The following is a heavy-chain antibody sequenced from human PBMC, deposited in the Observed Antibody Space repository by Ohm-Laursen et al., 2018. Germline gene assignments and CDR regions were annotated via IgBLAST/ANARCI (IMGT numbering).Heavy chain of an antibody. CDR2: IYYSGST. CDR3: ARNTVTTRTRNYYYGMDV. Sequence: GTLSLTCTVSGGSISSYYWSWIRQPPGKGLEWIGYIYYSGSTNYNPSLKSRVTISVDTSKNQFSLKLSSVTAADTAVYYCARNTVTTRTRNYYYGMDVWGQGTTVTVSS. V-gene: IGHV4-59*01. D-gene: IGHD4-11*01. CDR1: GGSISSYY. J-gene: IGHJ6*02.